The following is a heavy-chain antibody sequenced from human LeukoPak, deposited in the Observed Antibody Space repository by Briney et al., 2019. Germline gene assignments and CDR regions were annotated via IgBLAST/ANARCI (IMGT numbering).Heavy chain of an antibody. CDR3: ARVSVTGIRWFDP. J-gene: IGHJ5*02. CDR2: MNPNSGNI. CDR1: GYTFTSYD. D-gene: IGHD7-27*01. Sequence: ASVKVSCKASGYTFTSYDINWVRQATGQGLEWMGWMNPNSGNIGYAQKFQGRVTITRNTSISTAYMELSSLRSEDTAVYYCARVSVTGIRWFDPWGQGTLVTVSS. V-gene: IGHV1-8*03.